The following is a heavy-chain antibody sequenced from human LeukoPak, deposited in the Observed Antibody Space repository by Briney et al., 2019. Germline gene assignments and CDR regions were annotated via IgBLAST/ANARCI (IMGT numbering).Heavy chain of an antibody. Sequence: RTGGSLRLSCAASGFTFSSYGMHWVRQAPGKGLEWVAFIRSDGSNKYYADSVKGRFTISRDSFENSLYLQMNSLRAEDTAVYYCAKTLFPSYGDYLLGDWGQGILVTVSS. CDR2: IRSDGSNK. D-gene: IGHD4-17*01. V-gene: IGHV3-30*02. CDR1: GFTFSSYG. J-gene: IGHJ4*02. CDR3: AKTLFPSYGDYLLGD.